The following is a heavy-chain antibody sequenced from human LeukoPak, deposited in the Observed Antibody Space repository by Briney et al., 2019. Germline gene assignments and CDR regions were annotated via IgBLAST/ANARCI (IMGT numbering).Heavy chain of an antibody. CDR3: ARSQPPYSASWYYFDY. D-gene: IGHD6-13*01. J-gene: IGHJ4*02. Sequence: SETLSLTCTVSGGSISGYYWSGLRQPAGKGLEWIGRVYTSGGTDYSPSLKSRVTMSVDTSKNQFSLKLSSVTAADTAVYYCARSQPPYSASWYYFDYWGQGTLVTVSS. V-gene: IGHV4-4*07. CDR2: VYTSGGT. CDR1: GGSISGYY.